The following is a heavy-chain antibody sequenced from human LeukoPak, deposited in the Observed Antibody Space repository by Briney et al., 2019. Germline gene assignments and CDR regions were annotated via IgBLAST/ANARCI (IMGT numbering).Heavy chain of an antibody. CDR2: IYHSGST. CDR3: VRGVRYFDY. V-gene: IGHV4-30-2*01. Sequence: SETLSLTCVVSGGSISSGGYPWSWIRQPPGKGLEWIGYIYHSGSTDYNPSLKSRVTMAVDRSKNQFSLKLNSVTAADTAVYYCVRGVRYFDYWGQGTLVIVSS. CDR1: GGSISSGGYP. D-gene: IGHD3-10*01. J-gene: IGHJ4*02.